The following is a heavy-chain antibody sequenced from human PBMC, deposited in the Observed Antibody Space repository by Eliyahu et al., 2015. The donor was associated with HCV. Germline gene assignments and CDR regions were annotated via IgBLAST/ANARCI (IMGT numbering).Heavy chain of an antibody. J-gene: IGHJ4*02. V-gene: IGHV4-59*01. CDR2: IYYSGST. Sequence: QVQLQESGPGLVKPSETLSLTCTVSGGSISSYYWSWIRQPPGKGLEWIGYIYYSGSTNYNPSLKSRVTISVDTSKNQFSLKLSSVTAADTAVYYCARVTSAAADYYFDYWGQGTLVTVSS. D-gene: IGHD6-13*01. CDR1: GGSISSYY. CDR3: ARVTSAAADYYFDY.